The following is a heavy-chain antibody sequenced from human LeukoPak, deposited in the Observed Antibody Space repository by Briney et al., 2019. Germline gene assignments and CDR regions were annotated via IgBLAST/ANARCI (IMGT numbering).Heavy chain of an antibody. Sequence: SVKVSCKASGFTFTSSAVQWVRQARGQRLEWIGWIVVGSGNTNYAQKFQGRVTMTRDTSTSTVYMELSSLRSEDTAVYYCARDTTIFGVVITYYYGMDVWGQGTTVTVSS. V-gene: IGHV1-58*01. CDR2: IVVGSGNT. J-gene: IGHJ6*02. CDR1: GFTFTSSA. D-gene: IGHD3-3*01. CDR3: ARDTTIFGVVITYYYGMDV.